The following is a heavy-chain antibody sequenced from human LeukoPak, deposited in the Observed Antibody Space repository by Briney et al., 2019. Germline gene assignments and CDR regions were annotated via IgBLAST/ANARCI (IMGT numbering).Heavy chain of an antibody. CDR2: ISWNSGSI. V-gene: IGHV3-48*04. CDR3: ASTDY. J-gene: IGHJ4*02. Sequence: GGSLRLSCAASGFIVSSNHMSWVRQAPGKGLEWVSVISWNSGSIGYADSVKGRFTISRDNAKNSLYLQMNSLRAEDTAVYYCASTDYWGQGTLVTVSS. CDR1: GFIVSSNH.